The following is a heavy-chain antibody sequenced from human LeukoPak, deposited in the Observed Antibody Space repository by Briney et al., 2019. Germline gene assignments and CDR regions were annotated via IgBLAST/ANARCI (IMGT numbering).Heavy chain of an antibody. V-gene: IGHV3-23*01. Sequence: GGSLRLSCAASGFTFSTYDMSWVRQAPGKGLEWVSAVSDSGGTTWYADSVKGRFTISGDNSKNTLYVQMNSLRAEDTAVYHCAKVSWSSNHDDYWGQGTLVTVSS. CDR1: GFTFSTYD. CDR3: AKVSWSSNHDDY. D-gene: IGHD4-11*01. CDR2: VSDSGGTT. J-gene: IGHJ4*02.